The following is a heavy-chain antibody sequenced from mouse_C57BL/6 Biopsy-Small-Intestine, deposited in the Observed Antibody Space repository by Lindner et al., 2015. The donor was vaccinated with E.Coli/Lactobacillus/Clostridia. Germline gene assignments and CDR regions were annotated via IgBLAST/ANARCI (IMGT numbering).Heavy chain of an antibody. V-gene: IGHV1-81*01. Sequence: SVKVSCKASGGTFSTYAISWVRQAPGQGLEWMGGIIPIFASAYYAQKFQGRVTLTADESTSTAYMDLSGLRSDDTAVYYCASDEGPAAHAFDVWGQGTMVTVSS. CDR1: GGTFSTYA. D-gene: IGHD3-2*02. CDR3: ASDEGPAAHAFDV. J-gene: IGHJ1*01. CDR2: IIPIFASA.